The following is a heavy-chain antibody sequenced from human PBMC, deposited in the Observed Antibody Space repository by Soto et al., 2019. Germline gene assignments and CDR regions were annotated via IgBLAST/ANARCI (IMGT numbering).Heavy chain of an antibody. CDR1: GFNVNTDY. CDR3: ARDGRGLGKLSLFEY. J-gene: IGHJ4*02. CDR2: IYNGEST. V-gene: IGHV3-53*01. Sequence: EVQLVESGGGLIQPGGSLRLSCAASGFNVNTDYMNWVRQTPGKGLEWVSFIYNGESTHYADSVKGRFTISSDKSKNTRYLQMNSRRVEDTAVYYCARDGRGLGKLSLFEYWGQGTLVTVSS. D-gene: IGHD3-16*01.